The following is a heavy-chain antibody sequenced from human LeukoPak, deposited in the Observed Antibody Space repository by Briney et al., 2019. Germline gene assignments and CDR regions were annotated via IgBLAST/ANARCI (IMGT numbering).Heavy chain of an antibody. D-gene: IGHD3-16*01. V-gene: IGHV3-7*05. Sequence: GGSLRLSCVTSGFTFSNYWMTWVRQAPGKGLEFVANIKQDGTENNHADSVKGRFTISRDNARNSLYLQKTSLRAEDTAVYYCVRDNWDAYFDYWGQGDLVTVSS. CDR2: IKQDGTEN. CDR1: GFTFSNYW. J-gene: IGHJ4*02. CDR3: VRDNWDAYFDY.